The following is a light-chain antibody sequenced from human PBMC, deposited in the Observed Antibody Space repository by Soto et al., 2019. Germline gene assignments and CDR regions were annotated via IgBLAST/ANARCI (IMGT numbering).Light chain of an antibody. V-gene: IGLV2-23*01. J-gene: IGLJ2*01. CDR1: SSDVGSYNL. CDR2: EGS. CDR3: CSYAGISPVI. Sequence: QSALTQPASVSGSPGQSITISCTGTSSDVGSYNLVSWYQQHPGKAPKLMIYEGSTRPSGVSNRFSGSKSGNTASLTISGLQAEDEADYYCCSYAGISPVIFGGGTKLTVL.